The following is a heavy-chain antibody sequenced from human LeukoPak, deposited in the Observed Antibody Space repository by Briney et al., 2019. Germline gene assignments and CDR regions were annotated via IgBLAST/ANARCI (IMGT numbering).Heavy chain of an antibody. Sequence: GGSLRLSCAASGFTFEDYGMSGVRQAPGKGREWGAGINWNGGSTGYADSVKGRFTISRDNAKKSLYLQMNSLRAEDTALYYCARDVNAELPTDGWFDPWGQGTLVTVSS. J-gene: IGHJ5*02. D-gene: IGHD2-8*01. CDR3: ARDVNAELPTDGWFDP. V-gene: IGHV3-20*04. CDR2: INWNGGST. CDR1: GFTFEDYG.